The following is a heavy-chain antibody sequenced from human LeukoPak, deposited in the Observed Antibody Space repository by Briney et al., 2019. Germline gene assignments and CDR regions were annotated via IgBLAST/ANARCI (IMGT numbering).Heavy chain of an antibody. Sequence: SETLSLTCAVSDVSIFRSNWWSWVRQPPGKGLEWIGQISPSGSTNYSPSLKSRVTISVDKSKTQFSLKLTSVTAADTAVYYCARGVVVIRALDYWGQGTLVTVSS. V-gene: IGHV4-4*02. CDR2: ISPSGST. CDR1: DVSIFRSNW. J-gene: IGHJ4*02. D-gene: IGHD3-22*01. CDR3: ARGVVVIRALDY.